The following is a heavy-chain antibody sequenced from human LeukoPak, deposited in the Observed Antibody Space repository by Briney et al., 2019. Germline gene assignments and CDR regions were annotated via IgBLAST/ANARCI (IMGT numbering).Heavy chain of an antibody. CDR2: ILSDGSKN. Sequence: GGSLRLSCAASGFTFSTYNMHWVRQAPGKGLEWVAVILSDGSKNYYAESVKGRFTISRDNSKNTLYLQMNSLRTEDTAVYYCMATPIDDWGQGTLVTVSS. CDR1: GFTFSTYN. J-gene: IGHJ4*02. D-gene: IGHD5-24*01. CDR3: MATPIDD. V-gene: IGHV3-30*03.